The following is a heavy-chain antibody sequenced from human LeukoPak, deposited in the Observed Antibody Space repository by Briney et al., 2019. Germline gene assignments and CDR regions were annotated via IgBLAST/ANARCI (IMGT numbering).Heavy chain of an antibody. CDR2: IYYSGST. CDR3: ARKTGDLYYFDY. D-gene: IGHD7-27*01. J-gene: IGHJ4*02. CDR1: GGSISGYY. V-gene: IGHV4-59*01. Sequence: SETLSLTCTVSGGSISGYYWTWIRQPPGKGLEWIGYIYYSGSTNYNPSLKSRVTISVDTSKNQFSLRLSSVTAADTAVYYCARKTGDLYYFDYWGQGTLVTVSS.